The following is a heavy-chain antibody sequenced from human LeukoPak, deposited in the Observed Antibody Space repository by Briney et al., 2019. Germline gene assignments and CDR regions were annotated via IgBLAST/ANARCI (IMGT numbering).Heavy chain of an antibody. V-gene: IGHV3-21*01. Sequence: PGGSLRLSCAASGFTFDDYAMHWVRQAPGKGLEWVSSISSSSSYIYYADSVKGRFTISRDNAKNSLYLQMNSLRAEDTAVYYCARGQRYRSDFDYWGQGTLVTVSS. CDR3: ARGQRYRSDFDY. CDR1: GFTFDDYA. CDR2: ISSSSSYI. J-gene: IGHJ4*02. D-gene: IGHD5-18*01.